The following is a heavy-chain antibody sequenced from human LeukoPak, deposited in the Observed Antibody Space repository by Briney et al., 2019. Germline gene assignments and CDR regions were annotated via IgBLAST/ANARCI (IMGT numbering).Heavy chain of an antibody. J-gene: IGHJ5*02. D-gene: IGHD6-6*01. CDR3: ARGRLLVAARFWFDP. Sequence: SETLSLTCAVYGGSFSGYYWSWVRQPPGKGLEWIGEINHSGSTNYNPSLKSRVTISVDTSKNQFSLKLSSVTAADTAVYYCARGRLLVAARFWFDPWGQGTLVTVSS. V-gene: IGHV4-34*01. CDR1: GGSFSGYY. CDR2: INHSGST.